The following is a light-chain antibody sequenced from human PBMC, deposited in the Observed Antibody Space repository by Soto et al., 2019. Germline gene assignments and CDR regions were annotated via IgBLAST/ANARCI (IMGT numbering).Light chain of an antibody. J-gene: IGKJ5*01. CDR1: QSVSSY. CDR2: DAS. V-gene: IGKV3-11*01. CDR3: QQRSNWPLIT. Sequence: EIVLTQSPATLSLSPGERATLSCRASQSVSSYLAWYQQTPGQAPRLLIYDASNRATGIPARFSGSGSGTDFTLTISSLEPEDFAVYYCQQRSNWPLITFGQGTRLEI.